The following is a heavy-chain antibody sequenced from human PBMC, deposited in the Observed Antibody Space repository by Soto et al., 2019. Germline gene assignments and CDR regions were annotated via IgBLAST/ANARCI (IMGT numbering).Heavy chain of an antibody. V-gene: IGHV3-7*01. Sequence: PGGSLRLSCAASGFTFSSYWMSWVRQAPGKGLEWVANIKQDGSEKYYVDSVKGRFTISRDNAKNSLYLQMNSLRAEDTAVYYCARVVDYCDPYYYYGMDVWGQGTTVTVSS. J-gene: IGHJ6*02. CDR3: ARVVDYCDPYYYYGMDV. CDR1: GFTFSSYW. D-gene: IGHD3-22*01. CDR2: IKQDGSEK.